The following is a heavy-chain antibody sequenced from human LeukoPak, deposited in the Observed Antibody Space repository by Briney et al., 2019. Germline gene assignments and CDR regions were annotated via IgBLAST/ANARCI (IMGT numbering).Heavy chain of an antibody. J-gene: IGHJ4*02. D-gene: IGHD3-22*01. Sequence: GRSLRLSCAASGFTFSSYGMHWVRQAPGKGLEWVAVIWYDGSNKYYADSVKGRFTISRDNAKNSLYLQMNSLRAEDTAVYYCASPDDYYDSSGYYYWGQGTLVTVSS. V-gene: IGHV3-33*03. CDR1: GFTFSSYG. CDR3: ASPDDYYDSSGYYY. CDR2: IWYDGSNK.